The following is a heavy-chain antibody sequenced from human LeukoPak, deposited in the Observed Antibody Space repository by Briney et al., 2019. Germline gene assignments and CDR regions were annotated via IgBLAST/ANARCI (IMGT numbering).Heavy chain of an antibody. D-gene: IGHD6-13*01. Sequence: SETLSLTCTVSGGSISSSSYYWGWIRQPPGKGLEWIGSIYYSGSTYYNPSLKSRVTLSVDTSKNQFSLKLSSVNAADTAVYYSATLQRLAAAGITYCWGQGTLVTVSS. CDR1: GGSISSSSYY. V-gene: IGHV4-39*01. CDR3: ATLQRLAAAGITYC. J-gene: IGHJ4*02. CDR2: IYYSGST.